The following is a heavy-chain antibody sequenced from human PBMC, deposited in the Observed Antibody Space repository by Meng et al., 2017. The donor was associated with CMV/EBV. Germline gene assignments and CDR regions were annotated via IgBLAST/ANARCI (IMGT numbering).Heavy chain of an antibody. Sequence: GESLKISCAAPGFTFSSYWMSWVRQAPGKGLEWVANIKQDGSEKYYVDSVKGRFTISRDNAKNSLYLQMNSLRAEDTAVYYCARGARAYSSGWSLNYYYYGMDVWGQGTTVTVSS. J-gene: IGHJ6*02. D-gene: IGHD6-19*01. CDR3: ARGARAYSSGWSLNYYYYGMDV. CDR2: IKQDGSEK. CDR1: GFTFSSYW. V-gene: IGHV3-7*01.